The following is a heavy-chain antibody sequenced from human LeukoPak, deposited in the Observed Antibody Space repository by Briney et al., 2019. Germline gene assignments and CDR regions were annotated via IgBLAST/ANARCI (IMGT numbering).Heavy chain of an antibody. CDR1: GGTFSSYA. CDR2: IIPIFGTA. CDR3: AREPQGYSPDYYYYGMDV. D-gene: IGHD3-22*01. J-gene: IGHJ6*02. V-gene: IGHV1-69*13. Sequence: ASVKVSCTASGGTFSSYAISWVRQAPGQGLEWMGGIIPIFGTANYAQKFQGRVTITADESTSTAYMELSSLRSEDTAVYYCAREPQGYSPDYYYYGMDVWGQGTTVTVSS.